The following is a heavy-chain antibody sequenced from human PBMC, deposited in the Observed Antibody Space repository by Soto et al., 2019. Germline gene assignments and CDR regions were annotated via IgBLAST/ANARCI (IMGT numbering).Heavy chain of an antibody. J-gene: IGHJ4*02. V-gene: IGHV3-23*01. CDR1: GCTFSSYA. Sequence: PGGSLRLSCAASGCTFSSYAMSWVRQAPGKGLEWVSAISGSGGSTYYADSVKGPFTISRDNSKNTLYLQMNSLRAEDTAVYYCAKMTTVTTTSKYYFDYWGQGTLVNVSS. D-gene: IGHD4-17*01. CDR3: AKMTTVTTTSKYYFDY. CDR2: ISGSGGST.